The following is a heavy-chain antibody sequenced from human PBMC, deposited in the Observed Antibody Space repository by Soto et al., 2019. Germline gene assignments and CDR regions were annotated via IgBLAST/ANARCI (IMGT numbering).Heavy chain of an antibody. J-gene: IGHJ4*02. D-gene: IGHD6-19*01. CDR2: IYPNSGDT. CDR1: GYSFTGYY. CDR3: ASLQTSGWYGVH. V-gene: IGHV1-2*02. Sequence: ASVKVSCKASGYSFTGYYIHWLRQAPGQGLEWMGWIYPNSGDTKSAQKFQGRPTLTRDTSITTAYMELSSLRSDDTAIYYCASLQTSGWYGVHWGQGTLVTVSS.